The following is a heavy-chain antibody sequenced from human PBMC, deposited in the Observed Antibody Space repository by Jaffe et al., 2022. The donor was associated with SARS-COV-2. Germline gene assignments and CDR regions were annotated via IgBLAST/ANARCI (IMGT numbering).Heavy chain of an antibody. CDR2: IIPILGIA. V-gene: IGHV1-69*08. D-gene: IGHD3-22*01. J-gene: IGHJ4*02. CDR1: GGTFSSYT. CDR3: ARDRFGDYYDSSGYPDY. Sequence: QVQLVQSGAEVKKPGSSVKVSCKASGGTFSSYTIHWVRQAPGQGLEWMGRIIPILGIANYAQKFQGRVTITADKSTSTAYMELSSLRSEDTAVYYCARDRFGDYYDSSGYPDYWGQGTLVTVSS.